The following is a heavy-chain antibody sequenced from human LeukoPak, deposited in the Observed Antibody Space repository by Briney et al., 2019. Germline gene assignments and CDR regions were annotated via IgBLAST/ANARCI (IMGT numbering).Heavy chain of an antibody. Sequence: EASVKVSCKASGGTFSSYAISWVRQAPGQGLEWMGGIIPIFGTANYAQKFQGRVTITADESTSTAYMELSSLRSEDTAVYYCARDGPWGFVYSSVDTAMGIDWWFDPWGQGTLVTVSS. J-gene: IGHJ5*02. CDR1: GGTFSSYA. V-gene: IGHV1-69*01. CDR2: IIPIFGTA. D-gene: IGHD5-18*01. CDR3: ARDGPWGFVYSSVDTAMGIDWWFDP.